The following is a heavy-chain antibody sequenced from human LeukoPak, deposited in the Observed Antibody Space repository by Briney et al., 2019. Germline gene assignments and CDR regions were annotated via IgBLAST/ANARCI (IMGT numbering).Heavy chain of an antibody. CDR2: ISGSGDNT. Sequence: GGSLRLSCAASGFTFNNYAMSWVRQAPGKGLEWVSVISGSGDNTYYADSVRGRFTISRDNSRNTLYLQMSSLRAEDTAVYYCAKDPETTGYANYFDYWGQGTLVTVSS. CDR1: GFTFNNYA. CDR3: AKDPETTGYANYFDY. D-gene: IGHD5-12*01. V-gene: IGHV3-23*01. J-gene: IGHJ4*02.